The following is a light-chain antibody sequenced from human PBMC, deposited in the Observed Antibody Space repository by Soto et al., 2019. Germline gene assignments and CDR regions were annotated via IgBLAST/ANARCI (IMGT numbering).Light chain of an antibody. CDR2: KAS. J-gene: IGKJ1*01. V-gene: IGKV1-5*03. CDR3: QQYNPSSRT. CDR1: RSISTW. Sequence: DIQITQSPSTLSAFVGDRVTITCRASRSISTWLAWYQQKPGKVPKLLIFKASSLQSGVPSRFSGSGSGTDFTLTISSLQPDDFATYYCQQYNPSSRTFGQGTKVDIK.